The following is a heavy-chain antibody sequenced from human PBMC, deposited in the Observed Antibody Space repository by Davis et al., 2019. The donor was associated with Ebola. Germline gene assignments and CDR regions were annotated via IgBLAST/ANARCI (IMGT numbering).Heavy chain of an antibody. CDR3: ARAVIQLRKLYYYYYMDV. Sequence: HSQTLSLTCAISGDSVSSNSAAWNWIRQSPSRGLEWLGRTYYRSKWYNDYAVSVKSRITINPDTSKNQFSLQLNSVTPEDTAVYYCARAVIQLRKLYYYYYMDVWGKGTTVTVSS. V-gene: IGHV6-1*01. CDR1: GDSVSSNSAA. J-gene: IGHJ6*03. D-gene: IGHD2-2*01. CDR2: TYYRSKWYN.